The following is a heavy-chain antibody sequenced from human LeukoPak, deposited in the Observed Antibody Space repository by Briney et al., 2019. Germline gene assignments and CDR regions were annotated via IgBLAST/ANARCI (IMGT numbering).Heavy chain of an antibody. J-gene: IGHJ4*02. CDR3: ARVGGCGYSYGPYDY. Sequence: SETLSLTCTVSGGSISSYYWSWIRQPPGKGLEWIGYIYYSGSTNSNPSLKSRVTISVDTSKNQFSLKLSSVTAADTAVYYCARVGGCGYSYGPYDYWGQGTLVTVSS. CDR1: GGSISSYY. V-gene: IGHV4-59*01. CDR2: IYYSGST. D-gene: IGHD5-18*01.